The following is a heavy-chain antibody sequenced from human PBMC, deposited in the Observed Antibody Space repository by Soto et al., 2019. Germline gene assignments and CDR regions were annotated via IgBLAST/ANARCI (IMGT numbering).Heavy chain of an antibody. CDR2: INPSGGST. CDR1: GYTFTTYF. Sequence: ASVKVSCKASGYTFTTYFMLWVRQAPGQGLEWMGIINPSGGSTTYAQRFQGRVTMTRDTSTSTVYMELSSLRSEDTAVYYCARRGYSYYGVDVWGQGTTVTVSS. CDR3: ARRGYSYYGVDV. V-gene: IGHV1-46*01. J-gene: IGHJ6*02. D-gene: IGHD5-18*01.